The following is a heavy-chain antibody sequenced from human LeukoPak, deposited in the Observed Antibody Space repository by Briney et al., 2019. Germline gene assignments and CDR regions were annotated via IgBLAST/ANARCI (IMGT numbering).Heavy chain of an antibody. CDR3: AKYLSAKGPPYALDV. J-gene: IGHJ6*02. CDR1: GFTVSSNY. D-gene: IGHD2/OR15-2a*01. CDR2: IYGGGST. V-gene: IGHV3-53*01. Sequence: GGSLRLSCSASGFTVSSNYMSWVRQAPRKGLEWVSVIYGGGSTYYADSVEGRFTISRDNSKNTLYLQMNSLRAEDTARYYCAKYLSAKGPPYALDVWGQGTTVTVSS.